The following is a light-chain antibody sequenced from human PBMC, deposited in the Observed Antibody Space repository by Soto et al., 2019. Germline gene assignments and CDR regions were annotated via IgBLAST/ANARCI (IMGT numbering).Light chain of an antibody. CDR2: DVN. Sequence: QSALTQPASVSGSPGQSITISCTGTSSDVGPYNYVSWYQQHPSKAPKLMIYDVNNRPSGVSNRFAGSKSGNKASLTISGLQVEYEPDYYCSSYTSSSTRVVVGGGTKLTVL. J-gene: IGLJ2*01. CDR1: SSDVGPYNY. CDR3: SSYTSSSTRVV. V-gene: IGLV2-14*01.